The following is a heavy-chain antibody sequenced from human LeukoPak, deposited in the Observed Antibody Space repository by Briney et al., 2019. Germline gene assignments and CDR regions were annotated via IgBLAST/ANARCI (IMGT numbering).Heavy chain of an antibody. Sequence: SETLSLTCTVSGGSISSYYWSWIRQPPGKGLEWIGYIYYSGSTNYNPSLKSRVTISVDTSKNQFSLKLSSVTAADTAVYYCARLGYYDSSGYYYYYYYYMDVWGKGTTVTISS. CDR3: ARLGYYDSSGYYYYYYYYMDV. J-gene: IGHJ6*03. CDR2: IYYSGST. D-gene: IGHD3-22*01. V-gene: IGHV4-59*01. CDR1: GGSISSYY.